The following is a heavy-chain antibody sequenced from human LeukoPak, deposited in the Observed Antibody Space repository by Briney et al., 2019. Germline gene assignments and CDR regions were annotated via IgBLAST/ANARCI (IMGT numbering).Heavy chain of an antibody. V-gene: IGHV3-21*01. Sequence: GGSLRPSCAASGFTFSSYSMNWVRQAPGKGLEWVSSISSSGSYIYYADSVKGRFTISRDNAKNSLYLQMNSLRAEDTAVYYCARDLGYYDSSGYSYFDYWGQGALVTVSS. CDR1: GFTFSSYS. CDR2: ISSSGSYI. J-gene: IGHJ4*02. D-gene: IGHD3-22*01. CDR3: ARDLGYYDSSGYSYFDY.